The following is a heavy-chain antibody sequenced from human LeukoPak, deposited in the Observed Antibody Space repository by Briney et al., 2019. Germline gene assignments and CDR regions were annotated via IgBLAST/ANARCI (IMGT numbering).Heavy chain of an antibody. CDR2: ISGSGNGFSI. V-gene: IGHV3-64D*06. D-gene: IGHD3-16*01. J-gene: IGHJ4*02. CDR3: VKDFGRVRGTPDS. CDR1: GFFFSIYT. Sequence: GGSLRLSWSASGFFFSIYTMHWVRQTPGKGPEYVSTISGSGNGFSIYYADSVKGRFTISRDDSKSILYLQMNGLRSEDTAVYYCVKDFGRVRGTPDSWGQGTLVTVSS.